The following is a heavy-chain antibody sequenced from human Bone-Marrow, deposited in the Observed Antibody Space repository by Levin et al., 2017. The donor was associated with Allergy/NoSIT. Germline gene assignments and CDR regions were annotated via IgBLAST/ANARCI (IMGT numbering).Heavy chain of an antibody. D-gene: IGHD4-17*01. CDR2: IIPVFGTT. CDR3: ARDASYGDRYYYYGMDV. V-gene: IGHV1-69*13. Sequence: SVKVSCRASGGSFNNYGITWVRQAPGQGLEWMGGIIPVFGTTNYAQKFQGRVRITADESTSTAYMELSSLRSEDTAVYYCARDASYGDRYYYYGMDVWGHGTTVTVSS. CDR1: GGSFNNYG. J-gene: IGHJ6*02.